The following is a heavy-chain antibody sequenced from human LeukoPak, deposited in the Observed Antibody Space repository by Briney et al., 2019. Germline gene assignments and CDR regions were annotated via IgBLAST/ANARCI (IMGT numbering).Heavy chain of an antibody. CDR3: TRESPGIAAAALFDY. CDR1: GFTFGDYA. V-gene: IGHV3-49*04. Sequence: GRSLRLSCTASGFTFGDYAMSWVRQAPGKGLEWVGFIRSKAYGGTTEYAASVKGRFTISRDDSKSIAYLQMNSLKTEDTAVYYCTRESPGIAAAALFDYWGQGTLDTVSS. D-gene: IGHD6-13*01. J-gene: IGHJ4*02. CDR2: IRSKAYGGTT.